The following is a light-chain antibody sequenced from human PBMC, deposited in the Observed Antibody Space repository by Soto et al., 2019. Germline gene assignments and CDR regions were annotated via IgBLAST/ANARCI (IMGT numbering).Light chain of an antibody. Sequence: QSALTQPPSASGSPGQSVTISCTGTSSDVGGYNYVSWYQQHPGKAPKLMIYEVSKRPSGVPARFSGSKSGNTASLTVSGLQAEDEADYYCSSSAGSNNWKVFGGGTKLTVL. J-gene: IGLJ2*01. CDR1: SSDVGGYNY. V-gene: IGLV2-8*01. CDR3: SSSAGSNNWKV. CDR2: EVS.